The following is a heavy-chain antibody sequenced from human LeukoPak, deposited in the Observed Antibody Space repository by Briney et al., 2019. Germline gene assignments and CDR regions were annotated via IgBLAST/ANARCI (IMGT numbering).Heavy chain of an antibody. Sequence: GGSLRLSCATSGFTVSSSYISWVRQAPGKGLEWVSVIYAGDSTYYADSVKGRFIISRDNSKNTVYLQMDSLRAEDTAVYYCARSYTHYDFWSGYTYQNYFDPWGQGTLVTVSS. CDR2: IYAGDST. D-gene: IGHD3-3*01. J-gene: IGHJ5*02. CDR1: GFTVSSSY. CDR3: ARSYTHYDFWSGYTYQNYFDP. V-gene: IGHV3-53*01.